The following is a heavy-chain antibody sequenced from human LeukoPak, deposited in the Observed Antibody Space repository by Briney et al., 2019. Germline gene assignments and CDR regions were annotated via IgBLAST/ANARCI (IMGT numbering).Heavy chain of an antibody. CDR3: ARGKRTNGWSQHYCDY. Sequence: GGSLSLSCAVSGFTYDDLGMRCVRPAPGKALEWVACINWNGDRLGYADSVKGRFIISRDNAKNSLYLQMNSLRAEATALYYCARGKRTNGWSQHYCDYWGQGSLVTVSS. V-gene: IGHV3-20*04. CDR1: GFTYDDLG. D-gene: IGHD6-19*01. CDR2: INWNGDRL. J-gene: IGHJ4*02.